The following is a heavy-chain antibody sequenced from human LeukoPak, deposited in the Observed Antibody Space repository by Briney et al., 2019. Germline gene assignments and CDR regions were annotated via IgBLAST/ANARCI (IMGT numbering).Heavy chain of an antibody. V-gene: IGHV4-39*07. CDR3: ARGVLDSLGTGCDY. CDR2: INHSGST. D-gene: IGHD1-1*01. Sequence: TSETLSLTCTVSGGSISSSSYYWSWIRQPPGKGLEWIGEINHSGSTNYNPSLKSRVTISVDTSKNQFSLKLTSVTAADTAVYYCARGVLDSLGTGCDYWGQGTLVTVSS. J-gene: IGHJ4*02. CDR1: GGSISSSSYY.